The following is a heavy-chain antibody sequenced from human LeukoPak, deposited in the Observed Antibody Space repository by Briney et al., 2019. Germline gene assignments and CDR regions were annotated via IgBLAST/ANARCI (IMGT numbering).Heavy chain of an antibody. CDR3: AKDHITMIVVPFDY. V-gene: IGHV3-21*04. CDR2: ISSGSTYI. J-gene: IGHJ4*02. D-gene: IGHD3-22*01. CDR1: GFTFSSYN. Sequence: GGSLRVSCAASGFTFSSYNMHWVRQAPGKGLEWVSSISSGSTYIFYADSVQGRFTISRDNSKNTLYLQMNSLRAEDTAVYYCAKDHITMIVVPFDYWGQGTLVTVSS.